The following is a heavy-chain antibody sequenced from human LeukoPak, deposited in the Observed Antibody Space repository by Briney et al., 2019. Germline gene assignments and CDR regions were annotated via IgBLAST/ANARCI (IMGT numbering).Heavy chain of an antibody. CDR2: INHSGST. V-gene: IGHV4-34*01. Sequence: SETLSLTCAVYGGSFSGYYWSWIRQPPGKGLEWIGEINHSGSTNYNPSLKSRVTTSVDTSKNQFSLKLSSVTAADTAVYYCARALSWYVVYWGQGTLVTVSS. CDR1: GGSFSGYY. CDR3: ARALSWYVVY. D-gene: IGHD6-13*01. J-gene: IGHJ4*02.